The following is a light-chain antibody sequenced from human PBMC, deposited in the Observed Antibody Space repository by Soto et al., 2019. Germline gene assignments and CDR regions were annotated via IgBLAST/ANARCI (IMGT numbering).Light chain of an antibody. V-gene: IGLV1-44*01. CDR1: NSNIGSNT. CDR2: TND. Sequence: QSVLAQPPSASGTPGQRVTISCSGTNSNIGSNTVNWYQQFPGTAPKLLIHTNDQRPSGVTDRFSGSKSGTSASLAISGLPSDDESDYYCAAWDDSLSVVAFGGGTKLTVL. CDR3: AAWDDSLSVVA. J-gene: IGLJ2*01.